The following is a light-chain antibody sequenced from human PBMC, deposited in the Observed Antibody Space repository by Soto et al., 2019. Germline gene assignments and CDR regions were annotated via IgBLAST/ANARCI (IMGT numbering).Light chain of an antibody. V-gene: IGKV3-15*01. CDR2: GTF. J-gene: IGKJ1*01. CDR3: QQYQDWST. Sequence: ERVMTQSPATLSVAAGGGATLSWRHNQSVDNNAAWYQMNTGPAPMRLIHGTFTRHTGVPARFSVSGFRTEFTLNTSRLPSDDFALYYCQQYQDWSTLGQEIKV. CDR1: QSVDNN.